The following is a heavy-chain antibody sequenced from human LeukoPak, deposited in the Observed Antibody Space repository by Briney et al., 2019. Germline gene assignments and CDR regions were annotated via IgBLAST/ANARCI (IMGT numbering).Heavy chain of an antibody. V-gene: IGHV3-33*06. D-gene: IGHD5-18*01. CDR1: GFTFSSYG. CDR3: AKGSDSHYYYYYMDV. Sequence: PGRSLRLSCAASGFTFSSYGMRWVRQAPGKGLEWVAVIWYDGSNKYYADSVKGRFTISRDNSKNTLYLQMNSLRAEDTAVYYCAKGSDSHYYYYYMDVWGKGTTVTVSS. CDR2: IWYDGSNK. J-gene: IGHJ6*03.